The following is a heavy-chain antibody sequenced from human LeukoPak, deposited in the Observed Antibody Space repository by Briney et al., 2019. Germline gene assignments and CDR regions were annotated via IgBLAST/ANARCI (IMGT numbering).Heavy chain of an antibody. J-gene: IGHJ4*02. CDR2: INHSGST. V-gene: IGHV4-34*01. CDR1: GGSFSGYY. D-gene: IGHD4-11*01. CDR3: ARFNYEGGYFDY. Sequence: TAETLSLTCAVYGGSFSGYYWSWIRQPPGKGLEWIGEINHSGSTNYTPSLKSRVTISVDTSKNQFSLKLSSVTAADTAVYYCARFNYEGGYFDYWGQGTLVTVSS.